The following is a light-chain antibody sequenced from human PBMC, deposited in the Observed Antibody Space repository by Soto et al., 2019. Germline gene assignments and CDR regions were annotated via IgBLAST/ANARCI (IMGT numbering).Light chain of an antibody. Sequence: QSVLTQPASVSGSPGQSITISCTGTSSDVGGYNYVSWYQQHPGKAPKLMIYEVSYRPSGVSNRFSGSKSGNTASLTISGLQAEDEADYYCSASTRSSTYVFGTGTKLTVL. CDR2: EVS. J-gene: IGLJ1*01. CDR3: SASTRSSTYV. CDR1: SSDVGGYNY. V-gene: IGLV2-14*01.